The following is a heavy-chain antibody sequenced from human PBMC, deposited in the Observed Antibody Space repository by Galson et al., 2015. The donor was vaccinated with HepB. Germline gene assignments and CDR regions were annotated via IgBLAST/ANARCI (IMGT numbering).Heavy chain of an antibody. CDR1: GSTFSTYA. CDR3: AKQSSNWYYFDY. Sequence: SLRLSCAASGSTFSTYAMSWVRQPPGMGLEWVSAISGSGRTTYYADSVKGRFTISRDSSKNTLYLQMNSLEVEDTAIYYCAKQSSNWYYFDYWGQGTLVTVSS. D-gene: IGHD6-13*01. V-gene: IGHV3-23*01. CDR2: ISGSGRTT. J-gene: IGHJ4*02.